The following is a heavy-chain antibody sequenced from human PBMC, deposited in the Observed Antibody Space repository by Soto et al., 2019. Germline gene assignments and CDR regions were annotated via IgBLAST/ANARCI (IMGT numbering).Heavy chain of an antibody. D-gene: IGHD3-10*01. CDR1: GFTFDDDA. V-gene: IGHV3-9*01. CDR2: ISWNSGSI. CDR3: SKVGRYGSGSYALFDYYGMDV. J-gene: IGHJ6*02. Sequence: GGSLRLSCAASGFTFDDDAMHWVRQAPGKGLEWVSGISWNSGSIGYADSVKGRFTIYRDNGKNSLYLQMNSLRADDTALYYCSKVGRYGSGSYALFDYYGMDVWCQGTTVTVSS.